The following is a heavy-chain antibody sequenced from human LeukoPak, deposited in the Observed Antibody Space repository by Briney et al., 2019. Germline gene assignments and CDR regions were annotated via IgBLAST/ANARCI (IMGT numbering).Heavy chain of an antibody. CDR1: GGTFSSYA. D-gene: IGHD2-2*01. Sequence: SVKVSCKASGGTFSSYAISWVRQAPGQGLEWMGGIIPIFGTASYAQKFQGRVTITTDESTSTAYMELSSLRSEDTAVYYCARVSDCSSTSCPPTYWGQGTLVTVSS. CDR3: ARVSDCSSTSCPPTY. CDR2: IIPIFGTA. V-gene: IGHV1-69*05. J-gene: IGHJ4*02.